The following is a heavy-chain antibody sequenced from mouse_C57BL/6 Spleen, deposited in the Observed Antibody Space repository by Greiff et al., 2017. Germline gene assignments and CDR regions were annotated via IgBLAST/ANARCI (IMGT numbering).Heavy chain of an antibody. Sequence: QVQLQQPGAELVKPGASVKMSCKASGYTFTSYWLTGVKQRPGQGLEWIGDIYPGSGSTNYNEQFKSKATQTVDTSSSTAYMQLSSLTSEDSAVYYCARSATGRFAYWGQGTLVTVSA. CDR1: GYTFTSYW. J-gene: IGHJ3*01. CDR3: ARSATGRFAY. V-gene: IGHV1-55*01. CDR2: IYPGSGST. D-gene: IGHD6-1*01.